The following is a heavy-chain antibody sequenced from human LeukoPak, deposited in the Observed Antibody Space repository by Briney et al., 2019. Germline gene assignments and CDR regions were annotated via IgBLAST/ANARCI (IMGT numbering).Heavy chain of an antibody. CDR3: AREADYGSGSYPVLGDAFAI. V-gene: IGHV4-59*01. CDR1: GGSISSYY. J-gene: IGHJ3*02. CDR2: IYYSGST. Sequence: SETLSLTCTVSGGSISSYYWSWIRQPPGKGLEWIGYIYYSGSTNYNPSLKSRVTISVDTSKNQFSLKLSSVTAADTAVYYCAREADYGSGSYPVLGDAFAIWGQGTMVTVSS. D-gene: IGHD3-10*01.